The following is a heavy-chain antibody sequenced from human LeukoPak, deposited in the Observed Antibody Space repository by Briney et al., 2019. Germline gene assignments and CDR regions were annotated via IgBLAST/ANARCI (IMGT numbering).Heavy chain of an antibody. CDR1: GYTFTSNA. D-gene: IGHD4-11*01. J-gene: IGHJ3*02. V-gene: IGHV7-4-1*02. Sequence: ASVKVSCKASGYTFTSNALGWVRQAPGQGLEWMGWINTNTGNPTYAQGFTGRFVFSLDTSVSTAYLQISSLKAEDTAVYYCARDGTVNAPSAFDIWGQGTMVTVSS. CDR2: INTNTGNP. CDR3: ARDGTVNAPSAFDI.